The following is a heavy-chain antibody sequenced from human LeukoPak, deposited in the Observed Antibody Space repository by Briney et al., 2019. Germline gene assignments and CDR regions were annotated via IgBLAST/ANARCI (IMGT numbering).Heavy chain of an antibody. CDR3: AREPYSGSYSDY. Sequence: PGGSLRLSCAASGFTFTRYWMHWVRQAPGKGLVWVSRINTDGSSTAYADSVKGRFTISRDNAKNTVYLQMNSLRAEDTAVYYCAREPYSGSYSDYWGQGTLVTVSS. V-gene: IGHV3-74*01. CDR2: INTDGSST. CDR1: GFTFTRYW. D-gene: IGHD1-26*01. J-gene: IGHJ4*02.